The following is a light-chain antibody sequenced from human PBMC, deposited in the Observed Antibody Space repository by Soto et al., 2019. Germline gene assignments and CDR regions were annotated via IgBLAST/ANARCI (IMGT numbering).Light chain of an antibody. CDR3: SSYSRSGTLRYV. CDR2: QVS. V-gene: IGLV2-14*01. J-gene: IGLJ1*01. CDR1: SSDVGYYNY. Sequence: QSVLTQPASVSGSPGQSTTISCTGTSSDVGYYNYVSWFQQYPGKAPKVIIYQVSNRPSGVSNRFSGSKSGNTASLTISGLQAEDEADYYCSSYSRSGTLRYVFGIGTKV.